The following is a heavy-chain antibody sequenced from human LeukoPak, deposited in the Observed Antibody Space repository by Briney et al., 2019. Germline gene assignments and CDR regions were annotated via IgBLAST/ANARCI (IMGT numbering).Heavy chain of an antibody. D-gene: IGHD4-17*01. V-gene: IGHV3-21*06. J-gene: IGHJ4*02. Sequence: PGGSLRLSCAASGFAFNTYTMHWVRLAPGEGLEWVSSISSGSANIYYADSMKGRFTISRDNARNSLYLQINGLRVEDTALYYCARAPRYYFDSWGQGTLVTVSS. CDR3: ARAPRYYFDS. CDR1: GFAFNTYT. CDR2: ISSGSANI.